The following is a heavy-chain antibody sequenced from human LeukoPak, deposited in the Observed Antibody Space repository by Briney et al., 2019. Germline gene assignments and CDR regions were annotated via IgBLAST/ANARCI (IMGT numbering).Heavy chain of an antibody. CDR3: AKDGGVGFLEWFVNYYGMDV. Sequence: PGGSLRLSCAASGFTFSSYAMSWVRQAPGKGLEWVSAISGGGGSTYYADSVKGRFTISRDNSKNTLYLQMNSLRAEDTAVYYCAKDGGVGFLEWFVNYYGMDVWGQGTTVTVSS. CDR1: GFTFSSYA. J-gene: IGHJ6*02. D-gene: IGHD3-3*01. V-gene: IGHV3-23*01. CDR2: ISGGGGST.